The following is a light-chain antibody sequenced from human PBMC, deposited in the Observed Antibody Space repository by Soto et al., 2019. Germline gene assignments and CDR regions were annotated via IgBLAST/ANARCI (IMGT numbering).Light chain of an antibody. CDR1: QSVSAN. J-gene: IGKJ1*01. CDR2: GAS. CDR3: QQYSNCPQT. V-gene: IGKV3-15*01. Sequence: EIVMTHSPATLSVSPGERATLSCRASQSVSANLSWYQQKPGQAPRLLIYGASTRATGIPARFSGSGSGTEFTLTISSMQSEDFAVYYCQQYSNCPQTFGQGTKVDIK.